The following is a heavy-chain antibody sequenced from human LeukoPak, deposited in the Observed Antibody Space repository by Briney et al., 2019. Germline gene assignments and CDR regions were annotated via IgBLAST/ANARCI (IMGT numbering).Heavy chain of an antibody. V-gene: IGHV1-2*02. J-gene: IGHJ4*02. D-gene: IGHD3-9*01. Sequence: ASVKVSCKASGYTFTGYYMHWVRQAPGQGLEWMGWINPNSGGTNYAQKFQGRVTMTRDTSISTAYMELSRLRSDDTAVYYCARGHDILTGYYSDYWGQGTLVTVSS. CDR1: GYTFTGYY. CDR2: INPNSGGT. CDR3: ARGHDILTGYYSDY.